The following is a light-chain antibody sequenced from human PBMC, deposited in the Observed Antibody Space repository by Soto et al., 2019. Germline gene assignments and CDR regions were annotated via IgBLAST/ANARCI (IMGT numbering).Light chain of an antibody. CDR3: SSYTSSSGDHV. V-gene: IGLV2-14*01. CDR2: EVS. CDR1: SSDVGGYNY. Sequence: QSALTQPASVSGSPGQSITISCTGTSSDVGGYNYVSWYQQHPGKAPKLMIYEVSNRPSGGSNRFSGSKSGNTASLTISGLQAEDEADYYCSSYTSSSGDHVVGTGTKVTVL. J-gene: IGLJ1*01.